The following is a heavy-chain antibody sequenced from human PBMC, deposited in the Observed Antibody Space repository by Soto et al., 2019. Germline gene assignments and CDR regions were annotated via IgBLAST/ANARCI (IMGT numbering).Heavy chain of an antibody. CDR1: GYTLTNFY. CDR3: ASGLGAGDY. J-gene: IGHJ4*02. V-gene: IGHV1-46*03. CDR2: INPNGGST. Sequence: QVQLVQSGAEVKKPGASVKVSCKASGYTLTNFYIHWVRQAPGQGLEWMGIINPNGGSTNYAQNFQGRGTLNRDTSTSTVYVALSSLRAEDTAVYYCASGLGAGDYLGRGTMVTVSS.